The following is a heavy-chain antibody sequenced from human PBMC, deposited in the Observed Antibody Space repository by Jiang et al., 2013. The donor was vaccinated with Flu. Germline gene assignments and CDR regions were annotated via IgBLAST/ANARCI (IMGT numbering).Heavy chain of an antibody. J-gene: IGHJ3*02. CDR3: TRDSGYYHNNDYFKYDAFDM. Sequence: SGAEVKKPGSSVKVSCKASGGIFNNYAISWVRQAPGQGLEWMGGIIPMFPRTHYAQKFQGRLTITADESTSTAYMELNSLRSEDTALYYCTRDSGYYHNNDYFKYDAFDMWGQGTMVTVSS. V-gene: IGHV1-69*01. D-gene: IGHD3-22*01. CDR2: IIPMFPRT. CDR1: GGIFNNYA.